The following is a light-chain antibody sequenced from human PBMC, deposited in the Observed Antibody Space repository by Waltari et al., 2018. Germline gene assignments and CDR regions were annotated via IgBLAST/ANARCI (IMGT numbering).Light chain of an antibody. CDR1: QSISNC. CDR2: AAS. Sequence: DILMTQSPSSLSASVGDRVTTTCRASQSISNCLNWYQQKTGKAPNLLIYAASSLETGVPSRFSGSGSGTDFTLTISSLQPDDFGTYYCQQSYNTPPVTFGPGTKVDIK. J-gene: IGKJ1*01. V-gene: IGKV1-39*01. CDR3: QQSYNTPPVT.